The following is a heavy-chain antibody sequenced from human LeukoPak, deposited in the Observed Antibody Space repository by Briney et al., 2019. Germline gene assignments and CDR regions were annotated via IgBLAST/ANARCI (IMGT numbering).Heavy chain of an antibody. CDR3: ARPIGGYDYDY. V-gene: IGHV1-18*01. CDR2: ISTYNGHT. Sequence: ASVKVSCKASGYTFSNYGVSWVRQAPGQGLEWMGWISTYNGHTEYAQKFQGRVTMTTDTSTSTAYMELRSLRSDDTAVYYCARPIGGYDYDYWGQGTLVTVSS. J-gene: IGHJ4*02. D-gene: IGHD5-12*01. CDR1: GYTFSNYG.